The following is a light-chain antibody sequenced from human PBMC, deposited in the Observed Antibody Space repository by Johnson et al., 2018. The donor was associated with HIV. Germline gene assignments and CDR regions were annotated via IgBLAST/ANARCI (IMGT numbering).Light chain of an antibody. J-gene: IGLJ1*01. V-gene: IGLV1-51*02. CDR2: ENN. CDR3: GTWHSALSGGGV. Sequence: QSVLTQPPSVSAAPGQKVTIFCSGSSSNIGNNHVSWYQQLPGTAPKLLIYENNKRPSGIPDRFYGSKSGTSATLGITGLQTWDEADYYCGTWHSALSGGGVFGTGTRVTVL. CDR1: SSNIGNNH.